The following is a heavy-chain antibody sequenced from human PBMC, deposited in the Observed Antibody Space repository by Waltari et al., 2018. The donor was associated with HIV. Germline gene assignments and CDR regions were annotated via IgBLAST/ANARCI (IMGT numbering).Heavy chain of an antibody. CDR2: IYYSGST. J-gene: IGHJ4*02. CDR3: ARVEGREYFDY. V-gene: IGHV4-39*01. D-gene: IGHD1-26*01. CDR1: GGYISSSSYY. Sequence: QLQLQESGPGLVKPSETLSLTCTVSGGYISSSSYYWGWIRQPPGKGLEWIGSIYYSGSTDYNPSLKSRVTISVDTSKNQFSLKLSSVTAADTAVYYCARVEGREYFDYWGQGTLVTVSS.